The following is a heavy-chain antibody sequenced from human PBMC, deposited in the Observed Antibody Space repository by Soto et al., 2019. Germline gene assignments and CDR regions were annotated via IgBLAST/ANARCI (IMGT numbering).Heavy chain of an antibody. V-gene: IGHV1-2*04. CDR3: ARKNYDILTGYYFFDY. CDR1: GYTFTGYY. J-gene: IGHJ4*02. Sequence: ASVKVSCKASGYTFTGYYMHWVRQAPGQGLEWMGWINPNSVGTNYAQKFQGWVTMTRDKSISTAYMELSRLRSDDTAVYSCARKNYDILTGYYFFDYWGQGTLVTVSS. D-gene: IGHD3-9*01. CDR2: INPNSVGT.